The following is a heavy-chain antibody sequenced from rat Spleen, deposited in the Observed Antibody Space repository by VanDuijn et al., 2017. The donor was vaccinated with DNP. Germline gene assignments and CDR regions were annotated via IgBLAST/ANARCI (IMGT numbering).Heavy chain of an antibody. CDR3: ARVQLGYYALDA. CDR2: ISTGGGNT. V-gene: IGHV5S23*01. CDR1: GFTFSDYA. D-gene: IGHD1-10*01. Sequence: EVQLVESGGGLVQPGNSLKLSCAASGFTFSDYAMAWVRQSPKKGLEWVASISTGGGNTYYRDSVKGRFTISRDNAKSTLYLQMDSLRSEETATYYCARVQLGYYALDAWGQGTSVTVSS. J-gene: IGHJ4*01.